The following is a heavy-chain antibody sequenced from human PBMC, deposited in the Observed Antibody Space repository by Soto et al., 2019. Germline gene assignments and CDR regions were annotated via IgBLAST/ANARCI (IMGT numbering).Heavy chain of an antibody. CDR2: ISYDGSTK. Sequence: RLSCAASGFTFSGYGMHWVRQAPGKGLKWVAIISYDGSTKYYADSVKGRFTISRDNSKNTVYLQMNNLRPEDTAVYYCAKDTASGGSPLDYWGRGTLVTVSS. CDR3: AKDTASGGSPLDY. D-gene: IGHD2-15*01. CDR1: GFTFSGYG. V-gene: IGHV3-30*18. J-gene: IGHJ4*02.